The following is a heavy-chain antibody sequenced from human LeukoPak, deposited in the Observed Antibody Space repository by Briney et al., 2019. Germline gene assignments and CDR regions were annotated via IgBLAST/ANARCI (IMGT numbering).Heavy chain of an antibody. V-gene: IGHV4-39*01. CDR1: GGSISSSSYY. J-gene: IGHJ6*03. Sequence: SETLSLTCTVSGGSISSSSYYWGWIRQPPGKGLEWIGSIYYSGSTYYNPSLKSRVTISVDTSKNQFSLKLSSVTAADTAVYYCARAADCSSTSCYTGGGWNYYYMDVWGKGTTVTVSS. CDR2: IYYSGST. CDR3: ARAADCSSTSCYTGGGWNYYYMDV. D-gene: IGHD2-2*02.